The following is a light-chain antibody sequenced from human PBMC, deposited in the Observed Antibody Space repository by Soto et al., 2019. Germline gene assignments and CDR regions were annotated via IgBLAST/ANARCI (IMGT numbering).Light chain of an antibody. J-gene: IGKJ4*01. CDR2: DTS. Sequence: EIVMTQSPASQSVSPGERVTLSCRASQSVSSNLAWYQQQPGQTPRLLIYDTSTRATGVPARFSGSRSGPEFTLTINSLQSEDFAIYYCQPYNNWPLTFGGGTKVESK. CDR3: QPYNNWPLT. CDR1: QSVSSN. V-gene: IGKV3-15*01.